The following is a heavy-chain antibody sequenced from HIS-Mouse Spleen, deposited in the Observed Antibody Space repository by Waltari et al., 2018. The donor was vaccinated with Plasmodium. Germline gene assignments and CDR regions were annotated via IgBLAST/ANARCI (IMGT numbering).Heavy chain of an antibody. CDR2: IYYSGST. CDR1: GGSISSSSYY. V-gene: IGHV4-39*01. CDR3: ARRGGSYYYFDY. J-gene: IGHJ4*02. D-gene: IGHD1-26*01. Sequence: QLQLQESGPGLVKPSETLSLTCHVTGGSISSSSYYWGWIRQPPGKGLEWIGSIYYSGSTYYNPSLKSRVTISVDTSKNQFSLKLSSVTAADTAVYYCARRGGSYYYFDYWGQGTLVTVSS.